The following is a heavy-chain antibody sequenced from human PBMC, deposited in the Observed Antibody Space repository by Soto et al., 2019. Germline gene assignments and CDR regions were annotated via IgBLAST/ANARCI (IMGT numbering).Heavy chain of an antibody. J-gene: IGHJ4*02. CDR2: ISYDGSNK. CDR3: ARDERGAALQPYFDY. Sequence: QVQLVESGGGVVQPGRSLRLSCAASGFTFSSYAMHWVRQAPGKGREWVAVISYDGSNKYYADSVKGRFTISRDNSKNTLYLQMNSLRAEDTAVYYCARDERGAALQPYFDYWGQGTLVTVSS. D-gene: IGHD1-1*01. CDR1: GFTFSSYA. V-gene: IGHV3-30-3*01.